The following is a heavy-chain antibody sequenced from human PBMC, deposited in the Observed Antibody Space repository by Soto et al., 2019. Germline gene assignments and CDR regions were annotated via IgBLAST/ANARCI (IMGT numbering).Heavy chain of an antibody. Sequence: SLRLSCAASGFTFSSYAMSWVRQAPGKGLEWVSAISGSGGSTYYADSVKGRFTIPRDNSKNTLYLQMNSLRAEDTAVYYCAKGVGNGGAFDIWGQGTMVTVSS. CDR2: ISGSGGST. CDR3: AKGVGNGGAFDI. V-gene: IGHV3-23*01. J-gene: IGHJ3*02. D-gene: IGHD1-26*01. CDR1: GFTFSSYA.